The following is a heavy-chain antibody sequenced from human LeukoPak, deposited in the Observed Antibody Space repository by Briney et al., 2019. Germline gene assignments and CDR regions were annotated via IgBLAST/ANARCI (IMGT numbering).Heavy chain of an antibody. Sequence: GGSLRLSCAASGFTFDDYAMHWVRQAPGKGLEWVSSISSGSGYIYYADSLKGRFTISRDNAKNSLYLQMNSLRAEDTAVYYCARGYYYDSSGYWAPFDYWGQGTLVTVSS. V-gene: IGHV3-21*01. D-gene: IGHD3-22*01. CDR3: ARGYYYDSSGYWAPFDY. CDR1: GFTFDDYA. CDR2: ISSGSGYI. J-gene: IGHJ4*02.